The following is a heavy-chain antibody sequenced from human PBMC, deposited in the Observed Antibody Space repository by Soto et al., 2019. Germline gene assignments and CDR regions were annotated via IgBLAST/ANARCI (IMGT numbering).Heavy chain of an antibody. CDR1: GGSISSDGHY. Sequence: QVQLQESGPGLVKSSQTLSLTCTVSGGSISSDGHYWSWILQHPGKCLEWIGYLYYSGSTYYNPSLTSRVTISVDTSKNQFSLKLNSVTAADTAVYYCARARMVRGIIYYYGMDVWGQGTTVTVSS. J-gene: IGHJ6*02. V-gene: IGHV4-31*03. CDR2: LYYSGST. CDR3: ARARMVRGIIYYYGMDV. D-gene: IGHD3-10*01.